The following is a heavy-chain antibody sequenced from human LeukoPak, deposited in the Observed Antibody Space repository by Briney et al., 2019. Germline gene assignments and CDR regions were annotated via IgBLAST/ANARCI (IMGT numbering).Heavy chain of an antibody. CDR1: GFTLSSHE. D-gene: IGHD2-15*01. V-gene: IGHV3-48*03. CDR3: ARGWYQYYFDS. J-gene: IGHJ4*01. Sequence: GGSLRLSCAASGFTLSSHEMNWVRQAPGKGLEWVSYISSSGSAIYYADSVKGRFTISRDNAKNSLYLQMNSLRAEDTAVYYCARGWYQYYFDSWGRGTLVTVSS. CDR2: ISSSGSAI.